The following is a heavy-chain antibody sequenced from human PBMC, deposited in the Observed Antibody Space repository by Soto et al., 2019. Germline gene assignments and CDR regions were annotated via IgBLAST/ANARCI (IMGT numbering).Heavy chain of an antibody. CDR2: VIPMVGMS. CDR1: GGTFNFYS. Sequence: QVQLVQSGAEVKKPGSSVKVSCTASGGTFNFYSISWVRQAPGQGLEWVGRVIPMVGMSEYAQKFQGRVTLTEDKSTRTAYMTLRRLRSEATAVYYCATNYGSGSAHFDYWGQGTLVTVSS. CDR3: ATNYGSGSAHFDY. J-gene: IGHJ4*02. D-gene: IGHD3-10*01. V-gene: IGHV1-69*02.